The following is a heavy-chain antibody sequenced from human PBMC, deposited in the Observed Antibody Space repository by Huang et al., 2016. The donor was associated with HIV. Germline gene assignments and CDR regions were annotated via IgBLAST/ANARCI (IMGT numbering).Heavy chain of an antibody. J-gene: IGHJ3*01. Sequence: QVHLQQWGAGLLKPSETLSLTCTVYGGSFSDYYWNWIRQPPGNGRAWIGEIRHSGSINYNPSLMSGVTISVDTSKNQFSLRLSSVTAADTAVYYCARIERGYNYGLRVKAFDLWGQGTMVTVSS. CDR3: ARIERGYNYGLRVKAFDL. CDR2: IRHSGSI. V-gene: IGHV4-34*01. CDR1: GGSFSDYY. D-gene: IGHD5-18*01.